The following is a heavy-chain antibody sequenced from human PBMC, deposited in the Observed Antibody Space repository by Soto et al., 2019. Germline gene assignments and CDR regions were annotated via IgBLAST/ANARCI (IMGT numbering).Heavy chain of an antibody. J-gene: IGHJ6*02. Sequence: GASVKVSCKVSGGTFSNYAIDWVRLAPGHGLEWMGGIVPIFGTTYYTQKFQGRATIIADDSTTTAYLEMSSLRSEDTAIYYCARVEAVAGLYNYHGLDVWGQGTAVTVPS. D-gene: IGHD6-19*01. V-gene: IGHV1-69*13. CDR1: GGTFSNYA. CDR3: ARVEAVAGLYNYHGLDV. CDR2: IVPIFGTT.